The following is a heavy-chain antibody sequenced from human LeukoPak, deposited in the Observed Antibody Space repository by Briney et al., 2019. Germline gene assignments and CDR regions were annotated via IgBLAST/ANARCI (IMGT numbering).Heavy chain of an antibody. D-gene: IGHD6-13*01. CDR1: GGTFSSYA. CDR3: AIPYSSSWYGDY. CDR2: IIPIFGTA. V-gene: IGHV1-69*06. J-gene: IGHJ4*02. Sequence: SVKVSCKASGGTFSSYAISWVRQAPGQGLEWMGGIIPIFGTANYAQKFPGRVTITADKSTSTAYMELSSLRSEDTAVYYCAIPYSSSWYGDYWGQGTLVTVSS.